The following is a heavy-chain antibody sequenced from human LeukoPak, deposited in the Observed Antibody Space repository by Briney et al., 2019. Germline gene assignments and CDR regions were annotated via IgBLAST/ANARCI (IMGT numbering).Heavy chain of an antibody. Sequence: SVKVSCKASGGTFSSYAIIWVRQAPGQGLEWMGGIIPIFGTANYAQKFQGRVTITTDESTSTAYMELSSLRSEDTAVYYCARSITGTTWYNWFDPWGQGTLVTVSS. CDR2: IIPIFGTA. J-gene: IGHJ5*02. V-gene: IGHV1-69*05. CDR1: GGTFSSYA. CDR3: ARSITGTTWYNWFDP. D-gene: IGHD1-7*01.